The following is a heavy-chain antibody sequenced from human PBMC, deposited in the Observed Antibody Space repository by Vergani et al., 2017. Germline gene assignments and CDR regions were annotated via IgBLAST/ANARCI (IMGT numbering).Heavy chain of an antibody. J-gene: IGHJ6*03. CDR2: ISGSGGST. CDR3: AKTETYYYYYYYMDV. CDR1: GFTFSSYG. Sequence: VQLVESGGGVVQPGRSLRLSCAASGFTFSSYGMHWVRQAPGKGLEWVSAISGSGGSTYYADSVKGRFTISRDNSKNTLYLQMNSLRAEDTAVYYCAKTETYYYYYYYMDVWGKGTTVTVSS. V-gene: IGHV3-23*04.